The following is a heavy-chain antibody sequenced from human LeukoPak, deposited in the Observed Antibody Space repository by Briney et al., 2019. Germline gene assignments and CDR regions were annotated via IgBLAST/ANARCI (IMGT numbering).Heavy chain of an antibody. Sequence: GGSLILSCAASGFTFSIYDMRWVRHAPGKDLEWVSGIGTVGDTYYLGSVKGRFTISRENAKNSLYLQMNSLRAGDTAVYYCARGASNGFDPWGQGTLVTVSS. V-gene: IGHV3-13*01. CDR1: GFTFSIYD. CDR3: ARGASNGFDP. CDR2: IGTVGDT. J-gene: IGHJ5*02.